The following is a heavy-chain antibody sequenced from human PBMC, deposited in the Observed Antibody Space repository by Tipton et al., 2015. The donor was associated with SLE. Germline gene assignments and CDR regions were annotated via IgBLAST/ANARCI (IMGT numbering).Heavy chain of an antibody. J-gene: IGHJ5*02. D-gene: IGHD1-1*01. CDR2: IYSSGST. CDR3: ARDLNWDDIGNWFDP. V-gene: IGHV4-59*01. Sequence: TLSLTCTVSGDSISRYYWNWIRQPPGKGLEWIGYIYSSGSTNYNPSLKSGVTISMDTPRNQFSLNLHSVTAADTAVYYCARDLNWDDIGNWFDPWGQGVLVTVSS. CDR1: GDSISRYY.